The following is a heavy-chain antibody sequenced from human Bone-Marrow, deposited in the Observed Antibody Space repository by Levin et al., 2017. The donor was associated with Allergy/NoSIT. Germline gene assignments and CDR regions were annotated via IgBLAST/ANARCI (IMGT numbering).Heavy chain of an antibody. J-gene: IGHJ6*01. Sequence: QLGESLKISCAASGFAFSSYGMHWVRQAPGKGLEWVAVILSDGNNKYYAESVKGRFTIARDNSRKTLSLQMNSLRVEDTGVYYCARGGYSSGWPPLDVWGQGTTITVSP. V-gene: IGHV3-33*01. D-gene: IGHD6-19*01. CDR2: ILSDGNNK. CDR1: GFAFSSYG. CDR3: ARGGYSSGWPPLDV.